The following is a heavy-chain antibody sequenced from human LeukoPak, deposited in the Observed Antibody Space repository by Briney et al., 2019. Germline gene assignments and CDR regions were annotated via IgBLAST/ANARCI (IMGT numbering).Heavy chain of an antibody. D-gene: IGHD2-15*01. CDR2: IYHSGST. J-gene: IGHJ4*02. CDR3: ARAVVVVAAGDY. CDR1: GYSISSGYY. Sequence: PSETLSLTCTVSGYSISSGYYWGWIRQPPGKGLEWIGSIYHSGSTYYNPSLKSRVTISVDTSKNQFSLKLSSVTAADTAVYYCARAVVVVAAGDYWGQGTLVTVSS. V-gene: IGHV4-38-2*02.